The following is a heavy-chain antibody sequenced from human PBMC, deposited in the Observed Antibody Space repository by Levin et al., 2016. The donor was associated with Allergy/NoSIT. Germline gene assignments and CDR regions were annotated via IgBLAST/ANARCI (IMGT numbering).Heavy chain of an antibody. D-gene: IGHD1-26*01. J-gene: IGHJ4*02. CDR2: IYSGGST. CDR3: ARSSVGATFDY. CDR1: GFTVSSNY. Sequence: GVLKISCAASGFTVSSNYMSWVRQAPGKGLEWVSVIYSGGSTYYADSVKGRFTISRDNSKNTLYLQMNSLRAEDTAVYYCARSSVGATFDYWGQGTLVTVSS. V-gene: IGHV3-53*01.